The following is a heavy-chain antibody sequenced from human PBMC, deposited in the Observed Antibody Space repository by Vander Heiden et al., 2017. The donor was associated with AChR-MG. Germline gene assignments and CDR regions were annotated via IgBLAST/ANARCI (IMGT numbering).Heavy chain of an antibody. D-gene: IGHD5-18*01. J-gene: IGHJ6*02. V-gene: IGHV3-11*01. Sequence: QVQLVESGGGLVKPGGSLRLSCAASGFTFSDYSMSWIRQAPGKGLEWVSYISSSGSTIYYADSVKGRFTISRDNAKNSLYLQMNSLRAEDTAVYYCARERLDSLHYYYYGMDVWGQGTTVTVSS. CDR1: GFTFSDYS. CDR3: ARERLDSLHYYYYGMDV. CDR2: ISSSGSTI.